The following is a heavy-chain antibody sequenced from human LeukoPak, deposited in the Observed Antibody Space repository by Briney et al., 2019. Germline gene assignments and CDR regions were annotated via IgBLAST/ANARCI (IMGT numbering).Heavy chain of an antibody. Sequence: GASVKVSCKASGYTLTGYYMHWVRLAPEQGLEWMGWINRSSGDTNNAQKFQGRGSMTRDTSNSTAYMELSRLRSDDTAVYYCAKNPYEYYVDYWGQGTLVTVSS. CDR1: GYTLTGYY. V-gene: IGHV1-2*02. CDR2: INRSSGDT. D-gene: IGHD5-12*01. CDR3: AKNPYEYYVDY. J-gene: IGHJ4*02.